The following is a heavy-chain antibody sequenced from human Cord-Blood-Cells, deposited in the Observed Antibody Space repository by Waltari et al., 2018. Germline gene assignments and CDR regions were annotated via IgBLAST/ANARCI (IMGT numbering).Heavy chain of an antibody. Sequence: QITLKESGPTLVKPTQTLTLTCTLSGFSLSTSGVGVAWILQPPGKALEWLALIYWDDDKPYSPSLKSRLTITKDTSKNQVVLTMTNMDPVDTATYYCAHSKRVAGDKGLVAFDIWGQGTMVTVSS. CDR2: IYWDDDK. V-gene: IGHV2-5*02. CDR1: GFSLSTSGVG. J-gene: IGHJ3*02. CDR3: AHSKRVAGDKGLVAFDI. D-gene: IGHD6-19*01.